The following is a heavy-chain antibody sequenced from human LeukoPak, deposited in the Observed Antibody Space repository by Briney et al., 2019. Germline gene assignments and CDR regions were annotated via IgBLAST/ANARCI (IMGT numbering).Heavy chain of an antibody. Sequence: GTSLKVSCKASGYTFTSYGISWVGQAAGQGLEWMGGMSASNGNANYAQKLHARVTMTTDSSTSTASIERRSTLSDDTAVHYCAIGVGRVGKNYYRWGSYFRMIRVLAFDIWGEGTMLTVSS. CDR1: GYTFTSYG. CDR2: MSASNGNA. CDR3: AIGVGRVGKNYYRWGSYFRMIRVLAFDI. D-gene: IGHD3-10*01. J-gene: IGHJ3*02. V-gene: IGHV1-18*01.